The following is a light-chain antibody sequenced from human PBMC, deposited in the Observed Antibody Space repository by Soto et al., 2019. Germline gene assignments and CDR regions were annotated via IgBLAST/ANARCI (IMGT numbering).Light chain of an antibody. CDR2: GAS. CDR3: QQYSNWPLS. CDR1: ESTSDY. J-gene: IGKJ4*01. Sequence: EIVVTHSPATLSVSPGERATHSCRASESTSDYLAWYQQKPGQAPRLLIFGASTRATGLPARFIGSGSGTEYTLTICCLQSEDFALYYCQQYSNWPLSFGGGTKVDI. V-gene: IGKV3-15*01.